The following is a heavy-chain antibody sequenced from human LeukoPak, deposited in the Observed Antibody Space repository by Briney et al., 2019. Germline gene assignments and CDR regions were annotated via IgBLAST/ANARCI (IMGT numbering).Heavy chain of an antibody. CDR2: IYYSGST. V-gene: IGHV4-39*07. J-gene: IGHJ4*02. Sequence: SETLSLTCTVSGGSISSSSYYWGWIRQPPGKGLEWIGSIYYSGSTYYNPSLKSRVTMSVDTSKNQFSLKVSSVTAADTAVYYCARDITGSFDYWGQGNLVTVSS. CDR1: GGSISSSSYY. CDR3: ARDITGSFDY. D-gene: IGHD1-14*01.